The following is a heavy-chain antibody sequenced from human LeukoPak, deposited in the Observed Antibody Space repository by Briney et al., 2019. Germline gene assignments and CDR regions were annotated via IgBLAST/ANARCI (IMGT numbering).Heavy chain of an antibody. V-gene: IGHV4-39*07. J-gene: IGHJ4*02. D-gene: IGHD3-22*01. CDR3: ARGVVVVRGGADDY. Sequence: PSETLSLTCTVSGGSISSSSYYWGWIRQPPGKGLEWIGSIYYSGSTYYNPSLKSRVTISVDTSKNQFSLKLSSVTAADTAVYYCARGVVVVRGGADDYWGQGTLVTVSS. CDR1: GGSISSSSYY. CDR2: IYYSGST.